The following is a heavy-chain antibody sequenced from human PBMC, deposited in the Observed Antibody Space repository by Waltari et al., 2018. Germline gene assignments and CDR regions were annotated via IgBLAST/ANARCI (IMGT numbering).Heavy chain of an antibody. CDR3: ASSEGGYSGFDY. V-gene: IGHV1-69*04. CDR2: IIPILGIE. CDR1: GGTFSSYA. J-gene: IGHJ4*02. D-gene: IGHD4-4*01. Sequence: QVQLVQSGAEVKKPGSSVKVSCKASGGTFSSYAISWLRQAPGKGLEWMGGIIPILGIENYAQKFQGRVTITADESTSTAYMELSSLRSEDTAVYYCASSEGGYSGFDYWGQGTLVTVSS.